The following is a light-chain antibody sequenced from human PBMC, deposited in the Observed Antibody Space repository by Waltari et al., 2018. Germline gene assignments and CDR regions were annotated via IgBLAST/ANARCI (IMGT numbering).Light chain of an antibody. CDR2: DDN. Sequence: QSALTQPRSVSGSPGQSVTISCTGTSSDVGVYKYVSWYQQHPGKGPKVMIYDDNRRPSGVPDRFSGSKSGNTASLTISGLQAEDEADYYCCSYAGSYILVFGGGTKLTVL. J-gene: IGLJ3*02. CDR1: SSDVGVYKY. CDR3: CSYAGSYILV. V-gene: IGLV2-11*01.